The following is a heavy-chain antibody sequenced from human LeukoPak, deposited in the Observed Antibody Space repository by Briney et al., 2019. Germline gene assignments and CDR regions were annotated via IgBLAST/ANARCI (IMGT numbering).Heavy chain of an antibody. CDR1: GFTFSNAW. V-gene: IGHV3-15*01. CDR3: AKGHLTWFDP. CDR2: VKSKTDGGTT. J-gene: IGHJ5*02. D-gene: IGHD7-27*01. Sequence: GGSLTLSCAASGFTFSNAWMSWVRPAPGKGLEWGGRVKSKTDGGTTDYAAPVTGRFTISRDDSKSTLYLQMNRLKTEDTAVYYCAKGHLTWFDPWGQGTLVTVSS.